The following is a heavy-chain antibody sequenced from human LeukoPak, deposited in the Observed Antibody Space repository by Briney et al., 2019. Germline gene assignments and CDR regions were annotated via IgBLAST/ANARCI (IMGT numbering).Heavy chain of an antibody. CDR2: ISGGSRGI. D-gene: IGHD3-22*01. Sequence: GGSLRLSCSASGFTFSSYSMNWVRQAPGKGLEWVSFISGGSRGIHYADSVKGRFTISRDNSKNTLYLQMNSLRAEDTAVYYCAKQITGYYYDSSGYYNWGQGTLVTVSS. J-gene: IGHJ4*02. V-gene: IGHV3-48*01. CDR1: GFTFSSYS. CDR3: AKQITGYYYDSSGYYN.